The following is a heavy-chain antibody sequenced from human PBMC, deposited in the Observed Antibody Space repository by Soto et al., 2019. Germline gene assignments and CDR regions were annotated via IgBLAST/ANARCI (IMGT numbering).Heavy chain of an antibody. CDR1: GFSVGTSGVG. D-gene: IGHD2-15*01. CDR2: IYWDDDK. Sequence: SGPTLVNPTQTLTLTCTFSGFSVGTSGVGVGWIRQPPGKALEWLALIYWDDDKRYSPSLKSRLTITMDTSTNQVVLTVTNMALVDTPTFYGAPFVVEEAGPFDSGGRGPLSPFS. CDR3: APFVVEEAGPFDS. J-gene: IGHJ4*02. V-gene: IGHV2-5*02.